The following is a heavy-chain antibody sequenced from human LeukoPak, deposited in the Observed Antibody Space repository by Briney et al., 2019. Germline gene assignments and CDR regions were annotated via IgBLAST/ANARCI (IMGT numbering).Heavy chain of an antibody. CDR3: ARALGGAGVFDP. Sequence: GGSLRLSCAASGFTFSTYWMHWVRQAPGKGLVWVSRINGNGGGTTYADSVKGRFTISRDNAKNTLYLQMNNLRAEDTAVYYCARALGGAGVFDPWGQGTLVTVSS. CDR1: GFTFSTYW. J-gene: IGHJ5*02. V-gene: IGHV3-74*01. CDR2: INGNGGGT. D-gene: IGHD2-21*01.